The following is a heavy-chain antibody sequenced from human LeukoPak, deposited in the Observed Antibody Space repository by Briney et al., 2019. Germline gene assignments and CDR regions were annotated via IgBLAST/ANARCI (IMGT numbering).Heavy chain of an antibody. CDR3: ARGRGGSGSYYYYYYGMDV. J-gene: IGHJ6*02. Sequence: PSETLSLTCAAYGGSFSGYYWSWIRQPPGKGLEWIGEINHSGSTNYNPSLKSRVTISVDTSKNQFSLKLSSVTAADTAVYYCARGRGGSGSYYYYYYGMDVWGQGTTVTVSS. CDR2: INHSGST. CDR1: GGSFSGYY. D-gene: IGHD3-10*01. V-gene: IGHV4-34*01.